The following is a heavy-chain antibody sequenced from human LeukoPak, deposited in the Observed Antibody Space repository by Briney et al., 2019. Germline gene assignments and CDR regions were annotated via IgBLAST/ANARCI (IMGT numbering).Heavy chain of an antibody. CDR1: GFTFSSYW. Sequence: GESLRLSCAASGFTFSSYWMSWVRQAPGKGLEWVAVISYDGSNKYYADSVKGRFTISRDNSKNTLYLQMNSLRAEDTAVYYCARYYGSGSFQDGMDVWGQGTTVTVSS. V-gene: IGHV3-30-3*01. CDR2: ISYDGSNK. J-gene: IGHJ6*02. D-gene: IGHD3-10*01. CDR3: ARYYGSGSFQDGMDV.